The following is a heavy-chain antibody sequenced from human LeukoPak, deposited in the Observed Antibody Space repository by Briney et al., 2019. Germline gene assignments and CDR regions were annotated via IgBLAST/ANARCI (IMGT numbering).Heavy chain of an antibody. J-gene: IGHJ6*03. D-gene: IGHD6-13*01. Sequence: PGGSLRLSCAASGFTFSYDSMNWVRQAPGRGLEWVSCISSSSSLIFYSDSVRGRFTISRDNAKNLLYLHMNSLRVEDTAVYYCAKVDRGDYSSSPVPYYNYYMNVWGKGTTVTVSS. V-gene: IGHV3-21*01. CDR1: GFTFSYDS. CDR2: ISSSSSLI. CDR3: AKVDRGDYSSSPVPYYNYYMNV.